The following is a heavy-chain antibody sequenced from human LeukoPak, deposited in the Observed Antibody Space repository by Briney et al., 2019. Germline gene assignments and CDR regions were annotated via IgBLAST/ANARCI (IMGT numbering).Heavy chain of an antibody. CDR1: GFTFDDYA. J-gene: IGHJ4*02. CDR3: AKDGYCSGGSCYSGYY. V-gene: IGHV3-23*01. D-gene: IGHD2-15*01. CDR2: ISGSGGST. Sequence: GGSLRLSCAASGFTFDDYATHWVRQAPGKGLEWVSAISGSGGSTYYADSVKGRFTISRDNSKNTLYLQMNSLRAEDTAVYYCAKDGYCSGGSCYSGYYWGQGTLVTVSS.